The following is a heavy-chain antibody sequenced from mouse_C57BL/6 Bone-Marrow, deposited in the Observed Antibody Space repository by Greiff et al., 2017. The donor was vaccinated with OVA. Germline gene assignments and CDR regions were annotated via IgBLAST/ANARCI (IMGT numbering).Heavy chain of an antibody. CDR2: FYPGSGSI. CDR1: GYTFTEYT. D-gene: IGHD1-1*01. Sequence: QVHVKQSGAELVKPGASVKLSCKASGYTFTEYTIHWVKQRSGQGLEWIGWFYPGSGSIKYNEKFKDKATLTADKSSSTVYMELSRLTSEDSAVYVCARHEGGYYYGSTFAYWGQGTLVTVSA. J-gene: IGHJ3*01. CDR3: ARHEGGYYYGSTFAY. V-gene: IGHV1-62-2*01.